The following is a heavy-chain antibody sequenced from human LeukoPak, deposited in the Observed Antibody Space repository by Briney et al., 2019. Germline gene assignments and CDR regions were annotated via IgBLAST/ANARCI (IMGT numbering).Heavy chain of an antibody. D-gene: IGHD6-13*01. CDR3: AREKVRHSSSWYHY. Sequence: GGSLRLFCAASGFTFDDYAMHWVRQAPGKGLEWVSGISWNSGSIGYADSVKGRFTISRDNAKNSLYLQMNSLRAEDTAVYYCAREKVRHSSSWYHYWGQGTLVTVSS. V-gene: IGHV3-9*01. J-gene: IGHJ4*02. CDR1: GFTFDDYA. CDR2: ISWNSGSI.